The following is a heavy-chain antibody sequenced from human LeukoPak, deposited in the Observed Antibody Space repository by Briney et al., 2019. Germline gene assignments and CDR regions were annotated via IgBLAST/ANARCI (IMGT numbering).Heavy chain of an antibody. Sequence: GGSLRLSCAASGFTFSSYWMSWVRQAPGKGLEWVANIKQDGSEKYYVDSVKGRFTISRDNAKNSLYLQMNSLRAEDTAVYYCGADLTMVRGVPRWFDPWGQGTLVTVSS. D-gene: IGHD3-10*01. J-gene: IGHJ5*02. CDR1: GFTFSSYW. V-gene: IGHV3-7*03. CDR2: IKQDGSEK. CDR3: GADLTMVRGVPRWFDP.